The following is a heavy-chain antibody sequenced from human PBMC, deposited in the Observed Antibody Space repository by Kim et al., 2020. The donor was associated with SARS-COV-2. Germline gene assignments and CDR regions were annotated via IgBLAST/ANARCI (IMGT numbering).Heavy chain of an antibody. V-gene: IGHV3-73*01. J-gene: IGHJ4*02. CDR1: GFTFSGSA. Sequence: GGSLRLSCAASGFTFSGSAMHWVRQASGKGLEWVGRIRSKPNSYATVYAASVKGRFTISRDDSKKTAYLQMNSLKTEDTAVYYCITPMAFEYWGQGTLVTVSS. D-gene: IGHD3-10*01. CDR2: IRSKPNSYAT. CDR3: ITPMAFEY.